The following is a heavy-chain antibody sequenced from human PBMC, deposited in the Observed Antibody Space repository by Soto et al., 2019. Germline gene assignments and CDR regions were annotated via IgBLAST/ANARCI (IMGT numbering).Heavy chain of an antibody. V-gene: IGHV4-34*01. CDR3: ARGGHYYGSGSPSLY. J-gene: IGHJ4*02. Sequence: VQLQQWGAGLLKPSETLSLTCAVYGGSFSGYYWSWIRQPPGKGLEWIGEINHSGSTNYNPSLKSRVTISVDTSKNQFSLKLSSVTAADTAVYYCARGGHYYGSGSPSLYWGQGTLVTVSS. D-gene: IGHD3-10*01. CDR2: INHSGST. CDR1: GGSFSGYY.